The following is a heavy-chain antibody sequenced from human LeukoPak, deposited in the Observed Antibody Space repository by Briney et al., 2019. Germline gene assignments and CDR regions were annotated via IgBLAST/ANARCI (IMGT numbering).Heavy chain of an antibody. Sequence: GGSLRLSCAASGFTFSSYAMSWVRQAPGKGREWVSVIRGSGGSTYYADSVKGRFTISRDNSKNTLYLQMNSLIAEDTAVYYCAXXXGXXSXNTCFQPFDYWGQGTLVTVSS. CDR2: IRGSGGST. V-gene: IGHV3-23*01. CDR3: AXXXGXXSXNTCFQPFDY. J-gene: IGHJ4*02. CDR1: GFTFSSYA. D-gene: IGHD2-2*01.